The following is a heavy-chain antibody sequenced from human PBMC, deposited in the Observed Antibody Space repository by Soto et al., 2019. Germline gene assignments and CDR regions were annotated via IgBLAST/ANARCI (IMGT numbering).Heavy chain of an antibody. CDR1: GFSLSTSGVG. V-gene: IGHV2-5*05. CDR2: LFWDDDK. CDR3: AHSPPYDILTGSLNYFDY. D-gene: IGHD3-9*01. Sequence: QITLKESGPTLVKPTQTLTLTCTISGFSLSTSGVGVGWISQPPGKGLEWLALLFWDDDKRYGTSPKSKLTITQGTSTIHVVLTKTTMDPVYTATYYCAHSPPYDILTGSLNYFDYWGQGTLVTVSS. J-gene: IGHJ4*02.